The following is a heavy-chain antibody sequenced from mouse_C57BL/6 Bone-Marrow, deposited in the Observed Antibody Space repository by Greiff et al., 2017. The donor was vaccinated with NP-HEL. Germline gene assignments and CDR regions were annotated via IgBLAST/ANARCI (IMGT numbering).Heavy chain of an antibody. J-gene: IGHJ3*01. D-gene: IGHD1-1*01. CDR3: ARSHYYYGSSGFAY. V-gene: IGHV1-63*01. CDR2: IYPGGGYT. Sequence: VKLQESGAELVRPGPSVKMSCKASGYTFTNYWIGWAKQRPGHGLEWIGDIYPGGGYTNYNEKFKGKATLTADKSSSTAYMQFSSLTSEDSAIYYCARSHYYYGSSGFAYWGQGTLVTVSA. CDR1: GYTFTNYW.